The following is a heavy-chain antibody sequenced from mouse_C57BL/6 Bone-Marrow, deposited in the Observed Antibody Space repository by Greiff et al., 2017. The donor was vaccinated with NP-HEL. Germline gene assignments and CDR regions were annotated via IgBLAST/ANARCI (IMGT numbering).Heavy chain of an antibody. CDR2: IDPNSGGT. CDR1: GYTFTSYW. V-gene: IGHV1-72*01. CDR3: SRYTTVVGRYFDV. Sequence: VQRVESGAELVKPGASVKLSCKASGYTFTSYWMHWVKQRPGRGLEWIGRIDPNSGGTKYNEKFKSKATLTVDKPSSTAYMQLSSLTSEDSAVYYCSRYTTVVGRYFDVWGTGTTVTVSS. J-gene: IGHJ1*03. D-gene: IGHD1-1*01.